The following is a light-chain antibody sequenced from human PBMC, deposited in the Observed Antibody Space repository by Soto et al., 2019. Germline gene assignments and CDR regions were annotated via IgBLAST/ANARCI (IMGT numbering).Light chain of an antibody. Sequence: EIVMTQSPATLSVSPGERATLSCRASQSVRSNLAWYQQKPGQAPRLLLYGASTRATGIPARFSGSGSGTEFTLTISSLQSEDFAVYYCQQYNNWPPYTLGQGTKLDIK. CDR1: QSVRSN. V-gene: IGKV3-15*01. CDR3: QQYNNWPPYT. CDR2: GAS. J-gene: IGKJ2*01.